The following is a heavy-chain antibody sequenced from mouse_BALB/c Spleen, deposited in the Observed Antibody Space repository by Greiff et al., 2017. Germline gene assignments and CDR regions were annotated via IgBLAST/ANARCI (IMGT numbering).Heavy chain of an antibody. J-gene: IGHJ3*01. CDR3: AREGGKNWDGVAY. CDR1: GYTFTSYW. V-gene: IGHV1S81*02. D-gene: IGHD4-1*01. CDR2: INPSNGRT. Sequence: VQLQQSGAELVKPGASVKLSCKASGYTFTSYWMHWVKQRPGQGLEWIGEINPSNGRTNYNEKFKSKATLTVDKSSSTAYMQLSSLTSEDSAVYYCAREGGKNWDGVAYWGQGTLVTVSA.